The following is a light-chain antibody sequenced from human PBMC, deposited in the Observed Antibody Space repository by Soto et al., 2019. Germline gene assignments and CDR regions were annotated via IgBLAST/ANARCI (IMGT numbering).Light chain of an antibody. CDR1: QSVSNNY. J-gene: IGKJ1*01. Sequence: EIVLTQSPGTLSLSPGERATLSCRASQSVSNNYLTWYQQKPGQAPRLLIYGASSRATGIPDRFSGYGSGTDFTRTISRLEPEDFAVYYCLQYGSSPRTFGQGTKVEIK. V-gene: IGKV3-20*01. CDR3: LQYGSSPRT. CDR2: GAS.